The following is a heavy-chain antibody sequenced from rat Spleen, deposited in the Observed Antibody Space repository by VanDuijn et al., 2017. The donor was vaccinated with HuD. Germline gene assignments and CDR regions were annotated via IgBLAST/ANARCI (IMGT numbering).Heavy chain of an antibody. D-gene: IGHD4-3*01. CDR1: GFNFNDYW. CDR3: VSERLGVEG. CDR2: INKDSRTI. V-gene: IGHV4-2*01. Sequence: EVKLVESGGGLVQPGRSLKLSCAASGFNFNDYWMGWVRQAPGKGLEWIGEINKDSRTIKYNPSLKDKLTISRDNAQNTLYLQMSKLGSEDTATYYCVSERLGVEGWGQGVMVTVSS. J-gene: IGHJ2*01.